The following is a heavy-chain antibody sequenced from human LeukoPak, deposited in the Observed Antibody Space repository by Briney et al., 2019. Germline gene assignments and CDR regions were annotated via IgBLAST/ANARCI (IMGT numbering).Heavy chain of an antibody. CDR2: ISSSSSTI. V-gene: IGHV3-48*04. Sequence: SGGSLRLSCAASGFTFSSYSMNWVRQAPGKGLEWVSYISSSSSTIYYADSVKGRFTISRDNAKNSLYLQMNSLRAEDTAVYYCARGRETYYYDTLNWFDPWGQGTLVTVSS. J-gene: IGHJ5*02. D-gene: IGHD3-22*01. CDR3: ARGRETYYYDTLNWFDP. CDR1: GFTFSSYS.